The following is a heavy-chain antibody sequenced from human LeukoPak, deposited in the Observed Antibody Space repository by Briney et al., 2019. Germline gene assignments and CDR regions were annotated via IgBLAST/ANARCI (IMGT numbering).Heavy chain of an antibody. CDR3: AKSPVDSSGYYPDY. CDR1: EFSFPNYA. J-gene: IGHJ4*02. D-gene: IGHD3-22*01. V-gene: IGHV3-23*01. Sequence: GGSLRLSCVGSEFSFPNYAMSWVRQAPGRGLEWVSSISGSGGGTYYADSVKGRFTISRDNSKNTLYLQMNSLRAEDTAVYYCAKSPVDSSGYYPDYWGQGTLVTVSS. CDR2: ISGSGGGT.